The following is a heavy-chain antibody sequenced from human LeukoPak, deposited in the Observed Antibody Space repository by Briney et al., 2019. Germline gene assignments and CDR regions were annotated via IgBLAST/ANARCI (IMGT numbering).Heavy chain of an antibody. D-gene: IGHD5-18*01. V-gene: IGHV3-15*01. CDR2: IKSKTDGGTT. CDR3: TTDYSRGYSYGYLEYYFDY. J-gene: IGHJ4*02. CDR1: GFTFSNAW. Sequence: GGSLRLSCAASGFTFSNAWMSWVRQAPGKGLEWVGRIKSKTDGGTTGYAAPVKGRFTISRDDSKNTLYLQMNSLKTEDTAVYYCTTDYSRGYSYGYLEYYFDYWGQGTLVTVSS.